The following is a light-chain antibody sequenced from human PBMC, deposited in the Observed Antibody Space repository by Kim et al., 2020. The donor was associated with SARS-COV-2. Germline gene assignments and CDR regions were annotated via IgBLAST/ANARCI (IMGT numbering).Light chain of an antibody. V-gene: IGKV1-6*01. CDR3: LQDYKYPWT. CDR2: AAS. CDR1: QDIEND. Sequence: ASVGDRVTFTCRSSQDIENDLSWYQQKPGQAPKLLIYAASSLQSGVPSRFSGSESGTDFTLTISSLQPDDFATYYCLQDYKYPWTFGQGTKVDIK. J-gene: IGKJ1*01.